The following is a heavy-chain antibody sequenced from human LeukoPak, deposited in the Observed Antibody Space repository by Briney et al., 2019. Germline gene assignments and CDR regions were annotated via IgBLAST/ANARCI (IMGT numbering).Heavy chain of an antibody. D-gene: IGHD2-15*01. CDR3: ARVGYCSGGSCYSDWFDP. J-gene: IGHJ5*02. Sequence: SVTVSCKASVCTFIIYAISWVRQAPGRGLEWMGRIIPIFGIANYAQKFQGRVTITADKSTSTAYMGLSSLRSEDTAVYYCARVGYCSGGSCYSDWFDPWGQGTLVTVSS. V-gene: IGHV1-69*04. CDR1: VCTFIIYA. CDR2: IIPIFGIA.